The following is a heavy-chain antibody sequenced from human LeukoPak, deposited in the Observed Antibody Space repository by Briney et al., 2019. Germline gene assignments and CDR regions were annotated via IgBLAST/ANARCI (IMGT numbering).Heavy chain of an antibody. V-gene: IGHV3-30*01. D-gene: IGHD3-10*01. CDR1: GFTFSSYA. CDR2: ISYDGSNK. Sequence: GRSLRLSCAASGFTFSSYALHWVRQAPGKGLEWVAVISYDGSNKYFADSVKDRFTISRDNSKNTLYLQMNSLRAEDTAVYYCARDSTYYYGSGSSGPHYFDYWGQGTLVTVSS. J-gene: IGHJ4*02. CDR3: ARDSTYYYGSGSSGPHYFDY.